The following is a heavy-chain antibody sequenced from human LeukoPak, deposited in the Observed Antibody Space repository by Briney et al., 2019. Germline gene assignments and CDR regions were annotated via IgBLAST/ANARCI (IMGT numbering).Heavy chain of an antibody. CDR1: GFTFSSYA. J-gene: IGHJ4*02. V-gene: IGHV3-30-3*01. CDR2: FSYDGSNK. CDR3: ARERRRYCSSTSCYTFDY. Sequence: GGSLRLSCAASGFTFSSYAMNWVRQAPGKGLEWVALFSYDGSNKYYADSVKGRFTISRDNSKNTLYLQMNSLRAEDTAVYYCARERRRYCSSTSCYTFDYWGQGTLVTVSS. D-gene: IGHD2-2*02.